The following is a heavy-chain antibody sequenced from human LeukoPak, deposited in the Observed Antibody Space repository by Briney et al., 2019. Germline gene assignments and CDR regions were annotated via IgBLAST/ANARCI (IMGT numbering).Heavy chain of an antibody. CDR3: ARGSPPIPLYGDYTFQRRYFDL. CDR2: IYHSGST. V-gene: IGHV4-30-4*01. CDR1: GGSISSGDYY. D-gene: IGHD4-17*01. J-gene: IGHJ2*01. Sequence: PSQTLSLTCTVSGGSISSGDYYWSWIRQPPGKGLEWIGYIYHSGSTYYNPSLKSRVTISVDTSKNQFSLKLSSVTAADTAVYYCARGSPPIPLYGDYTFQRRYFDLWGRGTLVTVSS.